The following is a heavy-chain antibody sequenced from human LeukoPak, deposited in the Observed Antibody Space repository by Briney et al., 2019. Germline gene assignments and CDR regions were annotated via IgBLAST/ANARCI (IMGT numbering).Heavy chain of an antibody. CDR2: ISGRSSTI. J-gene: IGHJ4*02. V-gene: IGHV3-48*01. CDR3: ARDRLTSGSYFFDY. CDR1: AFTFSDYS. D-gene: IGHD1-26*01. Sequence: GGSLTLSCAASAFTFSDYSMNWVRQAPGKGLEWISYISGRSSTIYYADSVRGRFTISRDNAKNSMYLQMNSLRAEDTAVYYCARDRLTSGSYFFDYWGQGTLVTVSS.